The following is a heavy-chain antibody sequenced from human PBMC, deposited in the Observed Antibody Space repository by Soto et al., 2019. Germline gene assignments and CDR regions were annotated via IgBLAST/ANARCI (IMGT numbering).Heavy chain of an antibody. CDR1: GFTFRSYS. D-gene: IGHD3-22*01. CDR2: ISSSSSYI. V-gene: IGHV3-21*01. CDR3: ARPASSGYAHDAFDI. Sequence: GGSLRLSCAASGFTFRSYSMNWVRQAPGKGLEWVSSISSSSSYIYYADSVKGRFTISRDNAKNSLYLQMNSLRAEDTAVYYCARPASSGYAHDAFDIWGQGTMVTVSS. J-gene: IGHJ3*02.